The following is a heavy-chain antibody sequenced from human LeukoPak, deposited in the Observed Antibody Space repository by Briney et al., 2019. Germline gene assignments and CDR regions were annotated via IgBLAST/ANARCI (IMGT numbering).Heavy chain of an antibody. Sequence: SQTLSLTCAVSGDSVSNKNAAWNWIRQSPSRGLEWLGRTYYRSEWHTDYAFSVKGRITINADTSKNQLSLQLGYVTPEDTAVYYCASGWALSWGQGTLVTVSS. D-gene: IGHD1-26*01. CDR1: GDSVSNKNAA. CDR2: TYYRSEWHT. CDR3: ASGWALS. J-gene: IGHJ5*02. V-gene: IGHV6-1*01.